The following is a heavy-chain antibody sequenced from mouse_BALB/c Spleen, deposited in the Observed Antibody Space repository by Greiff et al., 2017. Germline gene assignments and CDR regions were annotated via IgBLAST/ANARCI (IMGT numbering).Heavy chain of an antibody. D-gene: IGHD1-1*01. CDR1: GYTFTSYT. CDR2: INPSSGYT. V-gene: IGHV1-4*01. CDR3: AKNGGTVVGPYAMDY. J-gene: IGHJ4*01. Sequence: QVQLQQSGAELARPGASVKMSCKASGYTFTSYTMHWVKQRPGQGLEWIGYINPSSGYTNYNQKFKDKATLTADKSSSTAYMQLSSLTSEDSAVYYCAKNGGTVVGPYAMDYWGQGTSVTVSS.